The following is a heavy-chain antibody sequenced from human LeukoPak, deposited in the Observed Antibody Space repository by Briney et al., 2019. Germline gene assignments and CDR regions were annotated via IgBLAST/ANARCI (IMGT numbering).Heavy chain of an antibody. V-gene: IGHV5-10-1*01. CDR2: IDPSDSYT. CDR1: GYIFTSYW. J-gene: IGHJ4*02. Sequence: GESLRISCKGSGYIFTSYWITWVRQMPGKGLEWMGRIDPSDSYTNYSPSFQGHVTISADKSISTAYLQWSSLKASDTAMYYCARLVAGEVVPAVMRVFDYWGQGTLVTVSS. D-gene: IGHD2-2*01. CDR3: ARLVAGEVVPAVMRVFDY.